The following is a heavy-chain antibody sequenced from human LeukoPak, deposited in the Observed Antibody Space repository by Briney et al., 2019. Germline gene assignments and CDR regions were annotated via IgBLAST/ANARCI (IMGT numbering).Heavy chain of an antibody. J-gene: IGHJ4*02. CDR1: GYTFTSYG. CDR2: IKQDGSEK. V-gene: IGHV3-7*01. Sequence: SCKASGYTFTSYGISWVRQAPGKGLEWVANIKQDGSEKYYVDSVKGRFTISRDNAKNSLYLQMNSLRAEDTAVYYCARSSDYGDYGGDYWGQGTLVTVSS. CDR3: ARSSDYGDYGGDY. D-gene: IGHD4-17*01.